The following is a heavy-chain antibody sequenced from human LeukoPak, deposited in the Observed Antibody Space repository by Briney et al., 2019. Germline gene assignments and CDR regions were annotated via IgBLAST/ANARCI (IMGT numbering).Heavy chain of an antibody. J-gene: IGHJ4*02. CDR2: ISGSSGII. CDR1: GFTFNTYT. D-gene: IGHD1-20*01. V-gene: IGHV3-48*04. Sequence: GGSLRLSCAASGFTFNTYTMNWVRQAPGKGLEWVSYISGSSGIIDYADSVRGRFTISRDNAKNTLYLQINNLRAEDTAVYYCAREFNWNEGNWGQGTLVTVSS. CDR3: AREFNWNEGN.